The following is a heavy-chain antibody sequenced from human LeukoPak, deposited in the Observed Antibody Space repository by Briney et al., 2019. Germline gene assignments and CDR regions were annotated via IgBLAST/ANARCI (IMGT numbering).Heavy chain of an antibody. J-gene: IGHJ3*02. CDR3: ARDIVVVVAATSDAFDI. D-gene: IGHD2-15*01. CDR1: GYTFTSYG. CDR2: ISAYNGNT. V-gene: IGHV1-18*01. Sequence: ASVKVSCKASGYTFTSYGISWVRQAPGQGLEWMGWISAYNGNTNYAQKLQGRVTMTTDTSTSTAYMELRSLRSGDTAVYYCARDIVVVVAATSDAFDIWGQGTMVTVSS.